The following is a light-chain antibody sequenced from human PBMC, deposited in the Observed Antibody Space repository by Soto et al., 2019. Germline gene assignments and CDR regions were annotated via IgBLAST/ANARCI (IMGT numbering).Light chain of an antibody. Sequence: EIVLTQSPATLSLSPGERATLSCRASQSVSSYLTWYQQKPGQAPRLLIHDASNRATGIPARFSGSGSGTDFTLTISSLEPEDFAVYFCQQRTNWRLTFGGGTKVDIK. J-gene: IGKJ4*01. V-gene: IGKV3-11*01. CDR2: DAS. CDR1: QSVSSY. CDR3: QQRTNWRLT.